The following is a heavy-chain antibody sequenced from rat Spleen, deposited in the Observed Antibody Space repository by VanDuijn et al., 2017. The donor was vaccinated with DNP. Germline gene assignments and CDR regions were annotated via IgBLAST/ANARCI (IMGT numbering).Heavy chain of an antibody. V-gene: IGHV5-29*01. D-gene: IGHD1-6*01. Sequence: EVQLVETGGGLVQPGKSLKLSCAASGFTFSNYDMAWVRQDPKKGLEWVATISYDGSSTNYPDSVKGRFTISRDNAKSTLYLQMDSLRSEDTATYYCARHRVYYGLGWGQGVMVTVSS. J-gene: IGHJ2*01. CDR2: ISYDGSST. CDR1: GFTFSNYD. CDR3: ARHRVYYGLG.